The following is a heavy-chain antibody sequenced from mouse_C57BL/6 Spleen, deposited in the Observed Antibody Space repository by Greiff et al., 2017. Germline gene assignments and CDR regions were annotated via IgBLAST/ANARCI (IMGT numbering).Heavy chain of an antibody. J-gene: IGHJ1*03. CDR3: AREGVVATYWYFDV. CDR2: INPNNGGT. D-gene: IGHD1-1*01. V-gene: IGHV1-18*01. Sequence: EVKLMESGPELVKPGASVKIPCKASGYTFTDYNMDWVKQSHGKSLEWIGDINPNNGGTIYNQKFKGKATLTVDKSSSTAYMELRSLTSEDTAVYYCAREGVVATYWYFDVWGTGTTVTVSS. CDR1: GYTFTDYN.